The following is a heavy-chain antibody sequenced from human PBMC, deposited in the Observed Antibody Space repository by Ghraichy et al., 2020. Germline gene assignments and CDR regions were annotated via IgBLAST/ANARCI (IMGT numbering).Heavy chain of an antibody. D-gene: IGHD2-2*01. CDR1: GFSLRTSGMC. Sequence: SGPTLVKPTQTLTLTCTFSGFSLRTSGMCVSWIRKPPGKALEWLALIDWDDDKYYSTSLKTRLTISKDTSKNQVVLTMTNMDPVDTATYYCARIQLPDYYYGMDVWGQGNTVTVSS. CDR2: IDWDDDK. V-gene: IGHV2-70*01. CDR3: ARIQLPDYYYGMDV. J-gene: IGHJ6*02.